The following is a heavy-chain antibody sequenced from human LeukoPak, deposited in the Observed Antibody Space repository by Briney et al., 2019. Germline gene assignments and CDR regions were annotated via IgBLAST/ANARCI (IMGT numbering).Heavy chain of an antibody. V-gene: IGHV3-30*02. Sequence: PGGSLRLSCAASGFTFSSYGMHWVRQAPGKGLEWVAFIRYDGSNKYYADSVKGRFTISRDNSKNTLYLQMNSLRAEDTAVYYCAKEGYSYGYVGIVYYYYMDVWGKGTTVTISS. D-gene: IGHD5-18*01. J-gene: IGHJ6*03. CDR2: IRYDGSNK. CDR3: AKEGYSYGYVGIVYYYYMDV. CDR1: GFTFSSYG.